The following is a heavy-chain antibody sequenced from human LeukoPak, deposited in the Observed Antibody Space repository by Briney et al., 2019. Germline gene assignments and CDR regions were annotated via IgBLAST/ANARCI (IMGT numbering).Heavy chain of an antibody. Sequence: SETLSLTCAVYGGSFSGYYWSWIRQSPGKGLEWIGEINHSGSTNYNPSLKSRVTISVDTSKNQFSLKLSSVTAADTAVYYCARETYYDSSGYFSHHDYWGQGTLVTVSS. CDR2: INHSGST. J-gene: IGHJ4*02. V-gene: IGHV4-34*01. CDR1: GGSFSGYY. CDR3: ARETYYDSSGYFSHHDY. D-gene: IGHD3-22*01.